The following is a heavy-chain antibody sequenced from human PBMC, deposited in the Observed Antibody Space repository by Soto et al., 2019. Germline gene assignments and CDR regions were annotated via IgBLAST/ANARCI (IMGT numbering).Heavy chain of an antibody. Sequence: GSLRLSCAASRFTFSSYWMSWVRQAPGRGLEWVANIKEDGGDKYYADSVKGRFTISRDNAKKSLYVQMNSLRVEDTAVYYCARGIDDNASFGMDVWGQGTTVTVSS. CDR3: ARGIDDNASFGMDV. CDR1: RFTFSSYW. CDR2: IKEDGGDK. J-gene: IGHJ6*02. V-gene: IGHV3-7*01. D-gene: IGHD1-1*01.